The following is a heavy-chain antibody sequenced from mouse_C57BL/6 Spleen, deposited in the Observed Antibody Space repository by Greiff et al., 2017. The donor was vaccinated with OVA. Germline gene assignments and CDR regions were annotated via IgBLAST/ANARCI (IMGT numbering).Heavy chain of an antibody. V-gene: IGHV1-81*01. J-gene: IGHJ4*01. CDR2: IYPRSGNT. CDR1: GYTFTSYG. Sequence: QVQLQQSGAELARPGASVKLSCKASGYTFTSYGISWVKQRTGQGLEWTGEIYPRSGNTYYNEKFKGKATLTADKSSSTAYMELRSLTSEDSAVYFCARRGYDPYAMDYWGQGTSVTVSS. D-gene: IGHD2-3*01. CDR3: ARRGYDPYAMDY.